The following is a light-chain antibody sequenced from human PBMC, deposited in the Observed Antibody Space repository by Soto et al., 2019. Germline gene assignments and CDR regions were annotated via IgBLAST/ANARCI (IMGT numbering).Light chain of an antibody. J-gene: IGLJ2*01. CDR3: QSYDSSLSGFHVV. CDR1: SSNIGAGYD. V-gene: IGLV1-40*01. Sequence: QPVLTQPPSVSGAPGQRVTISCTGSSSNIGAGYDVHWYQQLPGTAPKLLIYGNSNRPSGVPDRFSGSKSGASASLAITGLQAEDEADYYCQSYDSSLSGFHVVFGGGTKVTVL. CDR2: GNS.